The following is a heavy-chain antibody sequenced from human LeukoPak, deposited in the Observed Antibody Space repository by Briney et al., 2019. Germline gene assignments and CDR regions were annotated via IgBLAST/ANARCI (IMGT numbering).Heavy chain of an antibody. Sequence: SVKVSCKASGGTFSSYAISWVRQAPGQGLEWMGGIIPIFGTANYAQKFQGRVTITADESTSTAYMELSSLRSEDTAVYYCARAFLRDFWSGYYNAFDIWGQGTMVTVSS. V-gene: IGHV1-69*01. CDR3: ARAFLRDFWSGYYNAFDI. CDR2: IIPIFGTA. D-gene: IGHD3-3*01. J-gene: IGHJ3*02. CDR1: GGTFSSYA.